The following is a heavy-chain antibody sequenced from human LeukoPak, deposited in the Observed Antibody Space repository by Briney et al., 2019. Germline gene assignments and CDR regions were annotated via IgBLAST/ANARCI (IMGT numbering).Heavy chain of an antibody. CDR2: IYTSGST. CDR3: ARGGSYVWGSYRLKSWFDP. CDR1: GGSVSSYY. Sequence: SETLSLTCTFSGGSVSSYYWSWIRQPAGKGLEWIGRIYTSGSTNYKSSLKSRVTISVDTSKNQFSLKLSSVTAADTAVYYCARGGSYVWGSYRLKSWFDPWGQGTLVTVSS. V-gene: IGHV4-4*07. J-gene: IGHJ5*02. D-gene: IGHD3-16*02.